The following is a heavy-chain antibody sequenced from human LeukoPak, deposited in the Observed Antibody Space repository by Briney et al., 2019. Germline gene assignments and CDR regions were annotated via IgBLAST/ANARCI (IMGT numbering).Heavy chain of an antibody. J-gene: IGHJ6*03. Sequence: GGSLRLSCAASGFTVSSNYMSWVRQAPGKGLEWVSVIYSGGSTYYADSVKGRFTISRDNSKNTLYLQMNSLRAEDTAFYYCAKSRNFYYYFMEVSGRGTKVTISS. CDR2: IYSGGST. CDR1: GFTVSSNY. CDR3: AKSRNFYYYFMEV. V-gene: IGHV3-53*01.